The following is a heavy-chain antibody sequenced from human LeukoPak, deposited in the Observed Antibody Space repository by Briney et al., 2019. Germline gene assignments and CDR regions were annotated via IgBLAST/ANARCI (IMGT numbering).Heavy chain of an antibody. J-gene: IGHJ4*02. Sequence: GGSLRLSCAASGFTFSSYSMNWVRQAPGKGLEGVASISSSSSYIHYADSVKGRFTISRHNAKSSLYLQMSRLRAEDTAVYYCAREWEYYDILTGTTASFDYWGQGTLVTVSS. D-gene: IGHD3-9*01. V-gene: IGHV3-21*01. CDR1: GFTFSSYS. CDR2: ISSSSSYI. CDR3: AREWEYYDILTGTTASFDY.